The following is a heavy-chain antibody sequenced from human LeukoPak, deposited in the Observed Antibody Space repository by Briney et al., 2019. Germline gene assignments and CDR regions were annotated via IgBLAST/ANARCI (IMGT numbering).Heavy chain of an antibody. CDR1: GYTFTSYY. D-gene: IGHD1-1*01. J-gene: IGHJ6*03. Sequence: GASVKVSCKASGYTFTSYYMHWVRQAPGQGLEWMGWINPNSGGTNYAQKFQGRVTMTRDTSISTAYMELSRLRSDDTAVYYCARAGWNDVYYYYYYMDVWGKGTTVTVSS. CDR3: ARAGWNDVYYYYYYMDV. V-gene: IGHV1-2*02. CDR2: INPNSGGT.